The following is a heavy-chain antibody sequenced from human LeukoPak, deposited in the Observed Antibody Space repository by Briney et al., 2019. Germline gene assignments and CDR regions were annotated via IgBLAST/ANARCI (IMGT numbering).Heavy chain of an antibody. Sequence: GGSLRLSCAASGFTFSSYAMSWVRQAPGKGLEWVSAISGSGGSIYYADSVKGRFTISRDNSKNTLYLQMNSLRAEDTAVYYCAKGDVYSGYDFLDYWGQGTLVTVSS. J-gene: IGHJ4*02. CDR3: AKGDVYSGYDFLDY. CDR2: ISGSGGSI. V-gene: IGHV3-23*01. D-gene: IGHD5-12*01. CDR1: GFTFSSYA.